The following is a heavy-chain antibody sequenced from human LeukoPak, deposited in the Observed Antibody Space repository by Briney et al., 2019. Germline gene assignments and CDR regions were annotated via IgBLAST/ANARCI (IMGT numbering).Heavy chain of an antibody. V-gene: IGHV1-2*02. Sequence: EASVKVSCKASGYTFTSYYMHWVRQAPGQGLEWMGWSNPNSGGTNYAQKFQGRVTMTRDTSISTAYMELSRLRSDDTAVYYCARVPRSIAVAGTIAFDIWGQGTMVTVSS. CDR2: SNPNSGGT. CDR3: ARVPRSIAVAGTIAFDI. CDR1: GYTFTSYY. J-gene: IGHJ3*02. D-gene: IGHD6-19*01.